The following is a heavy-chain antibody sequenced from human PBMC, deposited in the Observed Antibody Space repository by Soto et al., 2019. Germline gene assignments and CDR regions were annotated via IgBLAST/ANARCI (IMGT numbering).Heavy chain of an antibody. CDR2: ISGGGGST. J-gene: IGHJ4*02. CDR3: TSGPFIAGDY. V-gene: IGHV3-23*01. CDR1: GFPFSSYV. Sequence: DVQLLESGGGLVQPGGSLRLSCAVSGFPFSSYVMTWVRQAPGKGLEWVSVISGGGGSTNYAESVKGRFTISRDNSENTLYLQLNSLRVEDTAVYYCTSGPFIAGDYWGQGTLVTVSS. D-gene: IGHD2-15*01.